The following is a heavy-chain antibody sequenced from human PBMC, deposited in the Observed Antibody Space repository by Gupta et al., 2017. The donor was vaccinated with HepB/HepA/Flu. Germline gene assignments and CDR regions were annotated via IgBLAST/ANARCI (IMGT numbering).Heavy chain of an antibody. Sequence: QVQLVESGGGVVQPGRSLRLSCAASRFTFKNYAMHWVRQAPGRGLEWVAVISYDGRYNYYADSVRGRFTISRDNSKNTLFLQINSLRAEDTAVYYCARDPLNLSSISVREEDAFDFWAQGTMVTVYS. D-gene: IGHD6-6*01. CDR3: ARDPLNLSSISVREEDAFDF. J-gene: IGHJ3*01. V-gene: IGHV3-30*04. CDR2: ISYDGRYN. CDR1: RFTFKNYA.